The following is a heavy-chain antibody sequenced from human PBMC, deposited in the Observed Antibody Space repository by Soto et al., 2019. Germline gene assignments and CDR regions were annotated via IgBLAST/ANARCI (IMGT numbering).Heavy chain of an antibody. Sequence: GGSLRLSCAASGFTFSSYAMSWVRQAPGKGLEWVSAISGSGGSTYYADSVKGRFTISRDNSKNTLYLQMNSLRAEDTAVYYCAKAGPNDYIWGSYRYYFDYWGQGTLVTVSS. J-gene: IGHJ4*02. CDR3: AKAGPNDYIWGSYRYYFDY. CDR1: GFTFSSYA. CDR2: ISGSGGST. D-gene: IGHD3-16*02. V-gene: IGHV3-23*01.